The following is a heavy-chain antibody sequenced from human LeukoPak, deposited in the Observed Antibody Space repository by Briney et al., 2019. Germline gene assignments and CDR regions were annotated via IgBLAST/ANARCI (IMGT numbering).Heavy chain of an antibody. D-gene: IGHD3-3*01. V-gene: IGHV4-59*01. CDR1: GGSISSYY. J-gene: IGHJ5*02. CDR2: IYYSGST. CDR3: ARGPGVDFWSSFPNGFDP. Sequence: SETLSLTCTVSGGSISSYYWSWIRQPPGKGLEWTGYIYYSGSTNYNPSLKSRVTISVDTSKNQFSLKLSSVTAADTAVYYCARGPGVDFWSSFPNGFDPWGQGTLVTVSS.